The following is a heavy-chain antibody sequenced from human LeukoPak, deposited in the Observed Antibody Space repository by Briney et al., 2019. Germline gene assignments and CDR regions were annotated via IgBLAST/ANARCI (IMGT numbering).Heavy chain of an antibody. CDR2: IYYSGST. CDR1: GGSISSSSYY. D-gene: IGHD1-1*01. V-gene: IGHV4-39*01. J-gene: IGHJ4*02. CDR3: ARHQLGRRKPFDY. Sequence: KPSETLSLTCTVSGGSISSSSYYWGWIRQPPGKGLEWIGSIYYSGSTYYNPSLKSRVTISVDTSKNQFSLNMHSVTAADTAVYYCARHQLGRRKPFDYWGQGSLVTVSS.